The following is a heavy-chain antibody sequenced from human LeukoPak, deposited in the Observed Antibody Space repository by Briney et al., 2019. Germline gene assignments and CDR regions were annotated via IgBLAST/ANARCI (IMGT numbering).Heavy chain of an antibody. V-gene: IGHV3-33*05. CDR3: ARGGYGVVAPNGYLQN. J-gene: IGHJ1*01. CDR2: TSYDATQK. D-gene: IGHD2-8*01. Sequence: GGSLRLSCAASGFTFSSYGMHWVRQAPGKGLEWVAVTSYDATQKHYADSVKGGFTISRDNPKNTLYLQINSLRAKDTAVYYCARGGYGVVAPNGYLQNWGQGTLVTVSS. CDR1: GFTFSSYG.